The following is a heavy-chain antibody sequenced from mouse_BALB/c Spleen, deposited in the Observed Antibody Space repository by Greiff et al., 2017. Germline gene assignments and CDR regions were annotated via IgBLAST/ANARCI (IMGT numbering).Heavy chain of an antibody. CDR2: INPGSGGT. Sequence: QVHVKQSGAELVRPGTSVKVSCKASGYAFTNYLIEWVKQRPGQGLEWIGVINPGSGGTNYNEKFKGKATLTADKSSSTAYMQLSSLTSDDSAVYFCARGGYYGSLWYFDVWGAGTTVTVSS. J-gene: IGHJ1*01. V-gene: IGHV1-54*01. CDR3: ARGGYYGSLWYFDV. CDR1: GYAFTNYL. D-gene: IGHD1-1*01.